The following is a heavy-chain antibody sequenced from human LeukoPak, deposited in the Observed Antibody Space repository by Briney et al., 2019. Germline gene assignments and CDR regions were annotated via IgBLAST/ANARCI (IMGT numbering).Heavy chain of an antibody. CDR2: TYNSGTT. CDR3: ARGGNYGAYSLDV. Sequence: SETLSLTCTVSGVSISSYYWSWIRQPPGKGLEWIGYTYNSGTTNYNPSLKSRVTVSVDTSKNQLSLKLSSVTAADTAVYYCARGGNYGAYSLDVWGKGTTVTVSS. CDR1: GVSISSYY. D-gene: IGHD3-16*01. V-gene: IGHV4-4*09. J-gene: IGHJ6*04.